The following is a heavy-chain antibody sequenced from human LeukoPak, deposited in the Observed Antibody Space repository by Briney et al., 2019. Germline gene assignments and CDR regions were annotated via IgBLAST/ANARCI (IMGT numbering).Heavy chain of an antibody. Sequence: GGSLRLSCAASGFTFSSYAMSWVRQAPGKGLEWVSAISGRGVSTYYADSVKGRFTISRDNSKNTMSVQMDDLRAEDTAVYYCTRYNNDHFDYWGQGTLVTVSS. J-gene: IGHJ4*02. CDR1: GFTFSSYA. CDR2: ISGRGVST. D-gene: IGHD1-14*01. V-gene: IGHV3-23*01. CDR3: TRYNNDHFDY.